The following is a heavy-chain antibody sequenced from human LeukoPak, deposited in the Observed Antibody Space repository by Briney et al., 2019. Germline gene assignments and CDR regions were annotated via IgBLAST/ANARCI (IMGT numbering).Heavy chain of an antibody. Sequence: GGSLRLSCAASGFTFSSYGMSWVRQAPGKGLEWVSAISGSGGSTYYADSVKGRFTISRDNSKNTLYLQMNSLRAEDTAVYYCAKDQQNYGSGNDYWGQGTLVTVSS. D-gene: IGHD3-10*01. CDR2: ISGSGGST. J-gene: IGHJ4*02. CDR1: GFTFSSYG. V-gene: IGHV3-23*01. CDR3: AKDQQNYGSGNDY.